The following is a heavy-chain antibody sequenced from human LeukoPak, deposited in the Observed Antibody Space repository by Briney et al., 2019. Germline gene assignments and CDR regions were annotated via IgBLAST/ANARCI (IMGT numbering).Heavy chain of an antibody. CDR3: ARIPLYYYDSSGYSPIFDY. CDR2: INPNSGGT. Sequence: ASVKVSCKASGYTFTRYYMHWVRQAPGQGLEWMGWINPNSGGTNYAQKFQGRVTMTRDTSISTAYMELSRLRSDDTAVYYCARIPLYYYDSSGYSPIFDYWGQGTLVTVSS. D-gene: IGHD3-22*01. J-gene: IGHJ4*02. CDR1: GYTFTRYY. V-gene: IGHV1-2*02.